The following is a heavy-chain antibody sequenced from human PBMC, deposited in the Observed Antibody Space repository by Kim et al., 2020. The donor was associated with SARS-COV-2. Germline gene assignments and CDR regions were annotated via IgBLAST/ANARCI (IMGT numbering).Heavy chain of an antibody. CDR3: ARGTFQQGFDP. CDR1: GFTFSNYW. V-gene: IGHV3-74*01. Sequence: GGSLRLSCEASGFTFSNYWMNWVRQGPGKGLVWVSRINSDGGDTHYADSVKGRFTISRDNAENTLHLQLNSLGVEDTAIYYCARGTFQQGFDPWGQGTVVTVPS. CDR2: INSDGGDT. J-gene: IGHJ5*02.